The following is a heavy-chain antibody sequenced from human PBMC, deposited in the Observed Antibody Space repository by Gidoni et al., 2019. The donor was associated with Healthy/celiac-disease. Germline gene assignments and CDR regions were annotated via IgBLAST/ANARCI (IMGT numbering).Heavy chain of an antibody. J-gene: IGHJ4*02. Sequence: QVQLQQWGAGLLKPSETLSRTCAVYGGSFSGYYWSWIRQPPGKGLEWIGEINHSGSTNYNPSLKSRVTISVDTSKNQFSLKLSSVTAADTAVYYCARFSGDSSGYPYFDYWGQGTLVTVSA. CDR2: INHSGST. CDR3: ARFSGDSSGYPYFDY. V-gene: IGHV4-34*01. CDR1: GGSFSGYY. D-gene: IGHD3-22*01.